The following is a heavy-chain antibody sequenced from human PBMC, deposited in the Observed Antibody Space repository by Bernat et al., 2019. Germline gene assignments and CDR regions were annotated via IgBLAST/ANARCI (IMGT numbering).Heavy chain of an antibody. J-gene: IGHJ6*04. Sequence: EVQLVESGGGLVQPGGSLRLSCVASGFSFSTYWMHWVRQLPGKGLVWVSRITRDGSSTTYADSVKGRFTISRDNAKNTLYLQMNSLRAEDTAVYYCARISPSYYYYGLDVWGKGTTVTVAS. V-gene: IGHV3-74*01. CDR1: GFSFSTYW. CDR2: ITRDGSST. CDR3: ARISPSYYYYGLDV.